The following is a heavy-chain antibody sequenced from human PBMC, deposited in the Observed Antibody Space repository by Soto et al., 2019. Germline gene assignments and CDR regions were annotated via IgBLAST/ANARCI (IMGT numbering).Heavy chain of an antibody. CDR3: ARHTPAISISDH. J-gene: IGHJ4*02. CDR1: GGSISSSSYY. CDR2: IDYSGST. Sequence: QLQLQESGPGLVKPSETLSLTCTVSGGSISSSSYYWGWIRQPPGKGLEGIGSIDYSGSTYYNPSLKSRVTISVDTSKNQFSLKLSSVTAADTAVYYCARHTPAISISDHWGQGTLVTVSS. V-gene: IGHV4-39*01. D-gene: IGHD2-15*01.